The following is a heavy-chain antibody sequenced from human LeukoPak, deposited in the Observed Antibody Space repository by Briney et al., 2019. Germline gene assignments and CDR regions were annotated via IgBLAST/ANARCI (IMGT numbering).Heavy chain of an antibody. J-gene: IGHJ6*03. V-gene: IGHV3-30*02. CDR2: IRYDGSNK. CDR1: GFTFSSYG. Sequence: PGGSLRLSCAASGFTFSSYGMHWVRQAPGKGLEWVAFIRYDGSNKYHADSVKGRFTISRDNSKNTLYLQMNSLRAEDTAVYYCAKATWLRQTVGYMDVWGKGTTVTVSS. CDR3: AKATWLRQTVGYMDV. D-gene: IGHD5-18*01.